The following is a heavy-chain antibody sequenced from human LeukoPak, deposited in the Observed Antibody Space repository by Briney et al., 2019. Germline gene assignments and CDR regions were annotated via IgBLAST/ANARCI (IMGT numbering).Heavy chain of an antibody. CDR1: GFTFSSYA. D-gene: IGHD4-17*01. J-gene: IGHJ3*01. V-gene: IGHV3-23*01. CDR3: ARDPNGDYIGAFDF. CDR2: ITGSGGGT. Sequence: PGGSLRLSCGASGFTFSSYAMIWVRQAPRKGLEWVSAITGSGGGTQYADSVKGRFTISRDNSKNTLYLQMNSLRAEDTAVYYCARDPNGDYIGAFDFRGQGTMVTVSS.